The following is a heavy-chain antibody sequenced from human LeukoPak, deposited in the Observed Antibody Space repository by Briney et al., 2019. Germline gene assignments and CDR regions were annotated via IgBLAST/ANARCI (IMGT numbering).Heavy chain of an antibody. V-gene: IGHV4-59*01. Sequence: PSETLSLTCTVSGGSISSYYWSWIRQPPGKGLEWIGYIYDSGITNYNPSLMSRVTISVDTSKTQFSLKLNSVTAADTAVYYCARERWNFPDCWGQGTLVTVSS. D-gene: IGHD1-7*01. CDR1: GGSISSYY. J-gene: IGHJ4*02. CDR2: IYDSGIT. CDR3: ARERWNFPDC.